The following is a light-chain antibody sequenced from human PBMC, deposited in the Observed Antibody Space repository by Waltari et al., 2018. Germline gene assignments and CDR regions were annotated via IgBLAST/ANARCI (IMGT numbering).Light chain of an antibody. CDR1: HGISRY. CDR3: QQLNSYPRLLT. CDR2: TAS. J-gene: IGKJ4*01. V-gene: IGKV1-9*01. Sequence: DIQLTQSPSFLPASVGDRHTITCRASHGISRYLAWYQQKPGKAPKLLIYTASTLQSEVPSRFSGSGSGTEFTLTIRSLQPEDFATYYCQQLNSYPRLLTFGGGTKVEIK.